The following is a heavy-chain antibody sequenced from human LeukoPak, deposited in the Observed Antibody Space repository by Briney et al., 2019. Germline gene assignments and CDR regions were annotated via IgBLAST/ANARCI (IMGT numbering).Heavy chain of an antibody. CDR3: ARHLTPGLITAAFDV. Sequence: SETLSLTCTVSGGSISRSIYYWGGILQPPGKGVEPIGTIYYTGSTYQNPSLKSRVTISVDTSKNQFSLKLSSVTGADTAVYYCARHLTPGLITAAFDVWGQGTMVTVSS. D-gene: IGHD3-16*01. V-gene: IGHV4-39*01. J-gene: IGHJ3*01. CDR1: GGSISRSIYY. CDR2: IYYTGST.